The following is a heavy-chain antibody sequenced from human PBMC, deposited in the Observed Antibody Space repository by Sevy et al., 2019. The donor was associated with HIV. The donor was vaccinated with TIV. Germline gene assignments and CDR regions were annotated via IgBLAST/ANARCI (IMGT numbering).Heavy chain of an antibody. D-gene: IGHD3-22*01. J-gene: IGHJ5*02. V-gene: IGHV4-34*01. CDR3: ARVEDMEFSDYYDSSGPSSAFDP. Sequence: SETLSLTCAVYGGSFSGYYWGWIRQPPGKGLEWIGEINHSGSTNYNPSLKSRVTISVDTSKNQFSLKLSSVTAADTAVYYCARVEDMEFSDYYDSSGPSSAFDPWGQGTLVTVSS. CDR1: GGSFSGYY. CDR2: INHSGST.